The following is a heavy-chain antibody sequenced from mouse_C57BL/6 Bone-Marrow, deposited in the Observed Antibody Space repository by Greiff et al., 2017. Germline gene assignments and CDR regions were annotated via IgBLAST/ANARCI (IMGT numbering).Heavy chain of an antibody. CDR1: GFTFTDYY. CDR2: IRNKANGYTT. Sequence: EVKLVESGGGLVQPGGSLSLSCAASGFTFTDYYMSWVRQPPGKALEWLGFIRNKANGYTTEYSASVEGRFTISRDNSQSILYLQMNALRAEDSATYYCARLGGIYVYAMDYWGQGTSVTVSS. D-gene: IGHD1-1*01. J-gene: IGHJ4*01. V-gene: IGHV7-3*01. CDR3: ARLGGIYVYAMDY.